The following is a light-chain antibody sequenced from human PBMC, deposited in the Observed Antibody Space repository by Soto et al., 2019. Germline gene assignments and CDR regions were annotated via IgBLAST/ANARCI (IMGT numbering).Light chain of an antibody. V-gene: IGKV1-5*03. Sequence: DIQMTQSPSTLSASVGDRITITCRASQSISSWLAWYQQKPGKAPQLLSYKASSLESGVPSRFSGSGSGTEFTLTISSLQPDDFATYYCQQYNSYPVTFGQGTKVEIK. CDR2: KAS. CDR1: QSISSW. CDR3: QQYNSYPVT. J-gene: IGKJ1*01.